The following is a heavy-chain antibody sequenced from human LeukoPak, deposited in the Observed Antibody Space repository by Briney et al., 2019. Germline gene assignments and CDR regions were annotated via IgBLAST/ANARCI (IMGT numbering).Heavy chain of an antibody. V-gene: IGHV3-30*02. D-gene: IGHD6-19*01. CDR1: GFTFSTYG. CDR2: IRYDGSKT. Sequence: GGSLRLSCAASGFTFSTYGIHWARQAPGKGLEWVAFIRYDGSKTHYADSVKGRFTISRDNSKNMVYLQMGSLRAEDMAVYYCARDGIAGAPTYYFDYWGQGTLVTVSS. J-gene: IGHJ4*02. CDR3: ARDGIAGAPTYYFDY.